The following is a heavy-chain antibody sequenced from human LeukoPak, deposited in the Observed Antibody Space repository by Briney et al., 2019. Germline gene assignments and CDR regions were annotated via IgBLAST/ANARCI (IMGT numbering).Heavy chain of an antibody. J-gene: IGHJ2*01. V-gene: IGHV4-4*02. D-gene: IGHD4-23*01. CDR2: IYHSGST. CDR3: ARGFYGGRRWYFDL. Sequence: SGTLSLTCAVSGGSISSSNWWSWVRQPPGKGLEWIGEIYHSGSTDYNPSLKSRVTISVDKSKNQFSLKLSSVTAADTAVYYCARGFYGGRRWYFDLWGRGTLVTVSS. CDR1: GGSISSSNW.